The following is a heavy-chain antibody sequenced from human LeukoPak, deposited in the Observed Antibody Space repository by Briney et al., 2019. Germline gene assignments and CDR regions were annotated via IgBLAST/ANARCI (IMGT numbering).Heavy chain of an antibody. Sequence: GGSLRLSCATSGFTFSTYWMSWVRQAPGKGLEWVANIKQDGSETYYADHVKGRFTIFRDNTKNSLYLQMDSLSVEDTAVYYCPNGDGFDYWGQGTLVIVSS. V-gene: IGHV3-7*01. CDR1: GFTFSTYW. CDR2: IKQDGSET. CDR3: PNGDGFDY. J-gene: IGHJ4*02. D-gene: IGHD5-24*01.